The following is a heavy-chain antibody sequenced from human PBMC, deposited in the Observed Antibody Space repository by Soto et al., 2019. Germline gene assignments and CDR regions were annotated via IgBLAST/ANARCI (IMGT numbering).Heavy chain of an antibody. J-gene: IGHJ6*02. V-gene: IGHV1-2*04. D-gene: IGHD2-8*01. CDR1: GYSFTDYH. Sequence: ASVKVSCKASGYSFTDYHIHWVRQAPGQGLEWLGRINPKSGGTSTAQKFQGWVTMTTDTSISTATMELTRLTSDDTAIYYCARGDSTDCSNGVCSFFYNHDMDVWGQGTTVTVSS. CDR3: ARGDSTDCSNGVCSFFYNHDMDV. CDR2: INPKSGGT.